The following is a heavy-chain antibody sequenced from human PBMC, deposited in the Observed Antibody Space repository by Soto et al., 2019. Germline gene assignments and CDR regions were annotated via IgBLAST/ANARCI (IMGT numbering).Heavy chain of an antibody. Sequence: QVQLVQSGAEEKKPGASVKVSCKASGYTFTSYAMHWVRQAPGQRLEWMGWINAGNGNTKYSQKFQGRVTITRDTFGRTAYMELGSRKCGETAVYYGARGRGGGASRGDYWGQGTLVTVSS. CDR1: GYTFTSYA. CDR2: INAGNGNT. J-gene: IGHJ4*02. V-gene: IGHV1-3*05. CDR3: ARGRGGGASRGDY. D-gene: IGHD3-16*01.